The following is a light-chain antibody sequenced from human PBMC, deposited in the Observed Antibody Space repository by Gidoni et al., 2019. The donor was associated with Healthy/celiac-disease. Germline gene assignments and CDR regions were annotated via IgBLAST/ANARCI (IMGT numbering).Light chain of an antibody. CDR2: GAS. J-gene: IGKJ3*01. CDR3: QQYNNWPPAFT. Sequence: EIVMTQSPATLSVSPGERATLSCRASQSVSSNLAWYQHKPGQAPRLLIYGASTRATGIPARFSGSGSGTEFTLTISSLQSEDFAVYYCQQYNNWPPAFTFXPXTKVDIK. CDR1: QSVSSN. V-gene: IGKV3-15*01.